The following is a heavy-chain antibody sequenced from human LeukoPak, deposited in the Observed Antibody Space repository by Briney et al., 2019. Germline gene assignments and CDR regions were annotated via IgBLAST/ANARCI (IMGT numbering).Heavy chain of an antibody. Sequence: PSETLSLTCAVSGGSISSDYWWSWVRQPPGKGLKYIGEIHYSGTTNYNPSLKSRVTISLDKSKNQFSLNLNSVTAEDTAVFYCARGSHDTIRGVLDIWGQGTMVTVSS. CDR3: ARGSHDTIRGVLDI. CDR1: GGSISSDYW. CDR2: IHYSGTT. D-gene: IGHD3-10*01. V-gene: IGHV4-4*02. J-gene: IGHJ3*02.